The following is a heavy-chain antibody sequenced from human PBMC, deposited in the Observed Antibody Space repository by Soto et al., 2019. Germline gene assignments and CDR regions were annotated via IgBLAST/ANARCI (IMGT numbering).Heavy chain of an antibody. CDR3: AKDVTPDGYWDFAY. V-gene: IGHV3-23*01. CDR2: VLPTESST. CDR1: GFTFSTYT. D-gene: IGHD4-17*01. Sequence: EVQLLESGGGLVQPGGSLRLSCAASGFTFSTYTMNWVRQPPGKGLEWVSAVLPTESSTFYADSVRGRFTISRDNSKNTLYLQMNNLRAEDTAVYYCAKDVTPDGYWDFAYWGQGTLVTVSS. J-gene: IGHJ4*02.